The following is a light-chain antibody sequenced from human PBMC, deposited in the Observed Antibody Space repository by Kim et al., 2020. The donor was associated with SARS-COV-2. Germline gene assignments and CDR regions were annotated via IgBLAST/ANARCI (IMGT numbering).Light chain of an antibody. CDR3: NSYAGSNSLV. CDR1: SSDFGGYNY. V-gene: IGLV2-8*01. CDR2: EIN. J-gene: IGLJ2*01. Sequence: GQSVTLSCNGTSSDFGGYNYVSWYQQYPGKAPKHMIYEINKRPSGVPDRFSGSKSGNKASLTVSGLQPEDEADYYCNSYAGSNSLVFGGGTQLTVL.